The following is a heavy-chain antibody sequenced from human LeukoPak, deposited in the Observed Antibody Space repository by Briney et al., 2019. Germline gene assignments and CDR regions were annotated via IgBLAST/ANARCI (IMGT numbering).Heavy chain of an antibody. D-gene: IGHD3-3*01. CDR1: GGTFSSYA. V-gene: IGHV1-69*13. Sequence: ASVKVSCKASGGTFSSYAISWVRQAPGQGLEWMGGIIPIFGTANYAQKFQGRVTITADESTSTAYMELSSLRSEDTAVYYCARVPGDYDFWSGLLTKTYYYYGMDVWGQGTTVTVSS. CDR2: IIPIFGTA. J-gene: IGHJ6*02. CDR3: ARVPGDYDFWSGLLTKTYYYYGMDV.